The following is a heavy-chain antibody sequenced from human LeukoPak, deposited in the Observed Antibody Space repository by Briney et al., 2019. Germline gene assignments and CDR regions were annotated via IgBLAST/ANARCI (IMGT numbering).Heavy chain of an antibody. CDR1: GYTFTSYD. Sequence: GASVKVSCKASGYTFTSYDINWVRQATGQGLEWMGWMNPNSGNTGYAQKFQGRVTMTRNTSISTAYMELSSLRSEDTAVYYCARAHLGQAVAGTPPDYWGQGTLVTVSS. D-gene: IGHD6-19*01. V-gene: IGHV1-8*01. CDR3: ARAHLGQAVAGTPPDY. CDR2: MNPNSGNT. J-gene: IGHJ4*02.